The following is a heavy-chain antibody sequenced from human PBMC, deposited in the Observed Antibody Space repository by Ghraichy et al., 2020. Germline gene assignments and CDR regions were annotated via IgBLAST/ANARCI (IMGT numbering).Heavy chain of an antibody. Sequence: SETLSLTCSVSGDSIRSSNYYWDWIRQPPGKGLDWVGSVSYTEGTHYSPSLESRISISIDTSKNQFSLNLGSVTAADTAVYYCARLGNYCGGDRCLNWFAPWGQGTLVTVSS. CDR3: ARLGNYCGGDRCLNWFAP. V-gene: IGHV4-39*01. CDR2: VSYTEGT. D-gene: IGHD2-21*01. CDR1: GDSIRSSNYY. J-gene: IGHJ5*02.